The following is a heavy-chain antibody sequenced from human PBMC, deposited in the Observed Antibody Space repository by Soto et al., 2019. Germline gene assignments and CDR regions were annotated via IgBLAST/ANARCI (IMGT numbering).Heavy chain of an antibody. CDR3: ARGYCGGVGCYLRRDAFYV. D-gene: IGHD2-15*01. CDR2: INPSSSHI. V-gene: IGHV3-21*02. Sequence: EVQLVESGGGLVMPGGSLRLSCAASGFTFASYHMSWVRQAPGKGLDWVSSINPSSSHIYYADSVRGRFTISRDDSNNSLYLHRNSLRTEDVAIYYCARGYCGGVGCYLRRDAFYVWGQGTTVMVSS. J-gene: IGHJ6*02. CDR1: GFTFASYH.